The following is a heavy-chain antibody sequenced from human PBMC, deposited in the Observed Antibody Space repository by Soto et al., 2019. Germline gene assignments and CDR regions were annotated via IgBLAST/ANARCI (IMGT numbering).Heavy chain of an antibody. CDR2: IYYTGST. CDR1: GGSVSSGSYY. D-gene: IGHD1-26*01. CDR3: AREPREHSSSGGLDV. V-gene: IGHV4-61*01. Sequence: QVQLQESGPGLVKPSETLSLTCTVSGGSVSSGSYYWNWIRQPPGKGLEWIGYIYYTGSTNYNPSLKSRVTMSVDTSKNQFSLKMRSVTAADTAVYYCAREPREHSSSGGLDVWGQGTTVTVSS. J-gene: IGHJ6*02.